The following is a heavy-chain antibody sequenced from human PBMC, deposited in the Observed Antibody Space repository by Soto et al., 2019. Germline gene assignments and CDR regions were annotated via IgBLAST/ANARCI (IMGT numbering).Heavy chain of an antibody. D-gene: IGHD2-2*01. J-gene: IGHJ6*02. Sequence: SVKVSCKASGGTFSSYAISWVRQAPGQGLEWMGGIIPIFGTANYAQKFQGRVTITADESTSTAYMELSSLRSEDTAVYYCAIYCISTSCSNRDYYYGMDVWGQGTTVTVS. CDR3: AIYCISTSCSNRDYYYGMDV. V-gene: IGHV1-69*13. CDR1: GGTFSSYA. CDR2: IIPIFGTA.